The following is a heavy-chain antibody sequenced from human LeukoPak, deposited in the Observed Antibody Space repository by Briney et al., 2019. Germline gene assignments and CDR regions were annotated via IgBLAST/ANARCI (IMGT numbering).Heavy chain of an antibody. CDR1: GGSISSGSYY. D-gene: IGHD3-10*01. V-gene: IGHV4-61*02. CDR3: ARGGGDMVRGRVRQFDP. CDR2: IYTSGST. Sequence: PSETLSLTCTVSGGSISSGSYYWSWIRQPAGKGLEWIGRIYTSGSTNYNPSLKSRVTISVDTSKNQFSLKLSSVTAADTAVYYCARGGGDMVRGRVRQFDPWGQGTLVTVSS. J-gene: IGHJ5*02.